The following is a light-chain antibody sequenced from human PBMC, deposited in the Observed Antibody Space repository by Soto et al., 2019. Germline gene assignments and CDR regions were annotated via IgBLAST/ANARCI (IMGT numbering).Light chain of an antibody. CDR2: GNS. CDR3: QYYDSSLSGVV. V-gene: IGLV1-40*01. CDR1: SSNIGAGYD. Sequence: QSVLTQPPSVSGAPGQRVTISCTGSSSNIGAGYDVHWYQQLPGTAPKLLIYGNSNRPSGVPDRISGSKSGTSASLAITGLQAEAEAEYYCQYYDSSLSGVVFGGGTKLTVL. J-gene: IGLJ2*01.